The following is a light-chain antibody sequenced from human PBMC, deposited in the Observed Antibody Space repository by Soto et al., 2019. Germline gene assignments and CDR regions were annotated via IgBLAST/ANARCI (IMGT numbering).Light chain of an antibody. Sequence: DIVMTQTPLSLPVTPGEPASISCRSSQSLLRSHDGNTYLDWYLQKPGQSPQLLIYTLSYRASXXXXXXXXXGSGTDFTLKISKVEAEDVGVYYCMQRIEFPYTFGQGTKLEIK. CDR2: TLS. CDR3: MQRIEFPYT. CDR1: QSLLRSHDGNTY. J-gene: IGKJ2*01. V-gene: IGKV2-40*01.